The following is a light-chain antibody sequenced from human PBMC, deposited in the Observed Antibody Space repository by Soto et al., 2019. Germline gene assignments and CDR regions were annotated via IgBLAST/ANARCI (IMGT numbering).Light chain of an antibody. CDR1: QGISSS. V-gene: IGKV1-9*01. CDR3: QQLKSFPLS. CDR2: AAS. J-gene: IGKJ4*01. Sequence: IQLTQSPSSLSASVGDRVTITCRASQGISSSLAWYQQQPGKAPKLLIYAASTLQSGVPSRFSGSGSGTDFTLTISSLQPGDFATYYCQQLKSFPLSFGGGTKVDIK.